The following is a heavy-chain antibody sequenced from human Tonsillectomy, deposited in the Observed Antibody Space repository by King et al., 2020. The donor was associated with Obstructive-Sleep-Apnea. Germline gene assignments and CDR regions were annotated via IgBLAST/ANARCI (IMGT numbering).Heavy chain of an antibody. J-gene: IGHJ3*02. CDR2: ISSSSSYI. CDR3: ARVGGNSGSYLDAFDI. V-gene: IGHV3-21*01. D-gene: IGHD1-26*01. CDR1: GFTFSSYS. Sequence: QLVQSGGGLVKPGGSLRLSCAASGFTFSSYSMNWVRQAPGKGLEWVSSISSSSSYIYYADSVKGRFTISRDNAKNSLYLQMNSLRAEDTAVYYCARVGGNSGSYLDAFDIWGQGTMVTVSS.